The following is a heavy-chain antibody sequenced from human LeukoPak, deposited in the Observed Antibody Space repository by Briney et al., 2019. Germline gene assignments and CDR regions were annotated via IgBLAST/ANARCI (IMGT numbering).Heavy chain of an antibody. D-gene: IGHD1-26*01. Sequence: AGGSLRLSCAASGFTFSSYSMNWVRQAPGKGLEWVSLISGDGGSTYYADSVKGRFTISRDNSKNSLYLQMNSLRTEDTALYYCAREYYYYYGMDVWGQGTTVTVSS. CDR1: GFTFSSYS. CDR2: ISGDGGST. CDR3: AREYYYYYGMDV. V-gene: IGHV3-43*02. J-gene: IGHJ6*02.